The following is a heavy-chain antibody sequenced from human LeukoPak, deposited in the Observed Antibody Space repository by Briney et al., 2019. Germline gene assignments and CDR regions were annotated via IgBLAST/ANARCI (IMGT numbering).Heavy chain of an antibody. J-gene: IGHJ4*02. CDR2: VSSTGST. CDR1: GGSLNSGRDS. CDR3: ARRWYYDSSGYAPFDY. Sequence: SQTLSLTCTVSGGSLNSGRDSWSWVRQSAGKGLEWIGRVSSTGSTYYNPSLKSRVTISVDTSKNQFSLKLSSVTAADTAVYYCARRWYYDSSGYAPFDYWGQGTLVTVSS. V-gene: IGHV4-61*02. D-gene: IGHD3-22*01.